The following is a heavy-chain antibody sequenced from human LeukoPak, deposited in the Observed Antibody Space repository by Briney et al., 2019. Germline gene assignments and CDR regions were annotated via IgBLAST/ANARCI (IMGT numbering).Heavy chain of an antibody. CDR1: GFTFSSYA. CDR3: AREVGGYYDAWFDY. V-gene: IGHV3-74*01. D-gene: IGHD3-22*01. J-gene: IGHJ4*02. Sequence: GGSLRLSCAASGFTFSSYAMHWVRQAPGKGLVWVSRINSDGSSTSYADSVKGRFTISRDNAKNTLYLQMNSLRAEDTAVYYCAREVGGYYDAWFDYWGQGTLVTVSS. CDR2: INSDGSST.